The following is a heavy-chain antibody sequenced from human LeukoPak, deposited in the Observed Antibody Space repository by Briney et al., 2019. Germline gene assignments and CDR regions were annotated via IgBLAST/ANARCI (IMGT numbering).Heavy chain of an antibody. J-gene: IGHJ4*02. Sequence: GGSPRLSCAAFGFTFSSYGMQWGREGPRKGLERVAVISYEGSTSYYADSVKGRFTISRDNSKNTLYLQMNGLRAEDTAVYYCAKEGFGNYYSAYFDYWGQGTLVTVSS. CDR2: ISYEGSTS. V-gene: IGHV3-30*18. CDR3: AKEGFGNYYSAYFDY. D-gene: IGHD1-26*01. CDR1: GFTFSSYG.